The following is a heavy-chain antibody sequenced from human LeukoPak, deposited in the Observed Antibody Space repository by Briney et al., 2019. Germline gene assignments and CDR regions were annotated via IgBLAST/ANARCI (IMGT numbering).Heavy chain of an antibody. CDR1: GYTFTGYY. D-gene: IGHD1-26*01. J-gene: IGHJ4*02. CDR3: ARPEWELDYFDY. CDR2: INPNSGDT. Sequence: ASVKVSCKAAGYTFTGYYIHWVRQAPGQGLEWMGWINPNSGDTNYAQNFQDRVTMTRDTSISTAYMELSRLRSDDTAVYYCARPEWELDYFDYWGQGTLVTVSS. V-gene: IGHV1-2*02.